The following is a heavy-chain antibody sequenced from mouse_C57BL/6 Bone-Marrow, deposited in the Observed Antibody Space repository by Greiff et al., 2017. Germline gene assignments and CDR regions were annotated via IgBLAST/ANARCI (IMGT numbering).Heavy chain of an antibody. V-gene: IGHV1-52*01. CDR3: ARCGTTSWYFDV. CDR2: IDPSDSDT. D-gene: IGHD1-1*01. CDR1: GYTFTSYW. Sequence: QVQLQQPGAELVRPGSSVKLSCKASGYTFTSYWMHWVKQRPIQGLEWIGNIDPSDSDTHYNQKFKDKATLTVDKSSSTAYMQLSSLTSEDSAVYYCARCGTTSWYFDVWGTGTTVTVSS. J-gene: IGHJ1*03.